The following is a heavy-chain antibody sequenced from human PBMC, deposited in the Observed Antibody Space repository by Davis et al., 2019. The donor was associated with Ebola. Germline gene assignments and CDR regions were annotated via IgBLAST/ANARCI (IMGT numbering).Heavy chain of an antibody. J-gene: IGHJ4*02. CDR2: IYYTGSA. Sequence: PGGSLRLSCTVSGGSITSHYWSWIRQPPGKKLEWIGSIYYTGSAYYNSSFASRATISVDTSKNQFSLKVTSVTAADTAMYYCSERGSSVWGQGTLVTVSS. V-gene: IGHV4-59*03. CDR1: GGSITSHY. CDR3: SERGSSV. D-gene: IGHD3-10*01.